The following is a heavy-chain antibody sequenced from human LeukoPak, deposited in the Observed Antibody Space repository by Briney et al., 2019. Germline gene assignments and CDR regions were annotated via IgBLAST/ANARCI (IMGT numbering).Heavy chain of an antibody. CDR3: ARDNPRGPFDH. CDR1: GGSISSYY. D-gene: IGHD1-14*01. CDR2: IYYSGST. Sequence: PSETLSLTCTVSGGSISSYYWSWIRQPPGKGLEWIGYIYYSGSTNYNPSLKSRVTISVDTSKNQFSLKLSSVTAADTAVYYCARDNPRGPFDHWGQGTLVTVSS. V-gene: IGHV4-59*01. J-gene: IGHJ4*02.